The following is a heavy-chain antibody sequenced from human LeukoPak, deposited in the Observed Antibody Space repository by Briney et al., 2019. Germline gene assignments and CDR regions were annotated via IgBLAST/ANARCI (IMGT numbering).Heavy chain of an antibody. CDR1: GFTFSDYY. D-gene: IGHD3-3*01. J-gene: IGHJ4*02. CDR3: ARRLLEPYYFDY. V-gene: IGHV3-11*01. CDR2: ISSSGSTI. Sequence: GGSLRLSCAASGFTFSDYYMSWIRQAPGKGLEWVSYISSSGSTIYYADSVKGRFTISRDNAKNSPYLQMNSLRAEDTAVYYCARRLLEPYYFDYWGQGTLVTVSS.